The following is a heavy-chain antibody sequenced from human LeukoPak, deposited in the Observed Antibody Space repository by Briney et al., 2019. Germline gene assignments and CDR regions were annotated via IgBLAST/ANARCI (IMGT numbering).Heavy chain of an antibody. CDR3: ARQLGLGSFD. CDR1: GGSISSGGYY. CDR2: IYHSGST. Sequence: SQTLSLTCTVSGGSISSGGYYWSWIRQPPGKGLEWIGYIYHSGSTYYNPSLKSRVTISVDRSKNQFSLKLSSVTAADTAVYYCARQLGLGSFDWGQGTLVTVSS. D-gene: IGHD3-10*01. V-gene: IGHV4-30-2*01. J-gene: IGHJ4*02.